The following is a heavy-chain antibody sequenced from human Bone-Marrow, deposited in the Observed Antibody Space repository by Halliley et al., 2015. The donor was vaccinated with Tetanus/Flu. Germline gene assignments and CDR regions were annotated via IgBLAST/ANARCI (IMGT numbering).Heavy chain of an antibody. CDR2: ISSRGSIK. CDR3: AREGGYREVDGMDV. J-gene: IGHJ6*02. CDR1: GFTFSNYE. D-gene: IGHD6-13*01. Sequence: AASGFTFSNYEMTWVRQAPGKGLEWVSYISSRGSIKYYADSVKGRFTVSRDNAKNSLYLQMNSLRVEDTAVYYCAREGGYREVDGMDVWGQGTTVTVSS. V-gene: IGHV3-48*03.